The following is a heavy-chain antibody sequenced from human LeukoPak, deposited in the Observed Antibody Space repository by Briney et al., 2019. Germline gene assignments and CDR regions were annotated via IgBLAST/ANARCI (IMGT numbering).Heavy chain of an antibody. D-gene: IGHD2-15*01. CDR3: ARGKARMVVAAYYYYYGMDV. CDR1: GGSISSYY. V-gene: IGHV4-34*01. CDR2: INHSGST. J-gene: IGHJ6*02. Sequence: SETLSLTCTVSGGSISSYYWSWIRQPPGKGLEWIGEINHSGSTNYNPSLKSRVTISVDTSKNQFSLKLSSVTAADTAVYYCARGKARMVVAAYYYYYGMDVWGQGTTVTVSS.